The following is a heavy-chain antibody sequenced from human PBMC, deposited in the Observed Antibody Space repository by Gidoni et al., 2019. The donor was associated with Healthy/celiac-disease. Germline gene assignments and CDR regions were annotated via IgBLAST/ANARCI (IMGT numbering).Heavy chain of an antibody. Sequence: QLQLQESGPGLVKPSETLSLTCTVSGGSISRSSYYWGWIRQPPGQGLEWIGSIYYSGSTYYNPALKSRVTISVDTSKNQFSLKLSSVTAADTAVYYCARVEYSSGWYYFDYWGQGTLVTVSS. CDR3: ARVEYSSGWYYFDY. CDR1: GGSISRSSYY. D-gene: IGHD6-19*01. J-gene: IGHJ4*02. CDR2: IYYSGST. V-gene: IGHV4-39*07.